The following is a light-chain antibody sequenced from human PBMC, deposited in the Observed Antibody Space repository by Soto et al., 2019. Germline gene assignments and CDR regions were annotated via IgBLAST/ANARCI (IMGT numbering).Light chain of an antibody. Sequence: HSALTQPPSASGSPGQSVTISCTGTSSDVGGYNYVSWYQQHPGQAPKLMMYEVSKRPSGVPDRFSGSRSGNTASLTVSGLQAEDEADYYCSSYAGTNNLVFGGGTKVTVL. V-gene: IGLV2-8*01. CDR1: SSDVGGYNY. CDR2: EVS. J-gene: IGLJ3*02. CDR3: SSYAGTNNLV.